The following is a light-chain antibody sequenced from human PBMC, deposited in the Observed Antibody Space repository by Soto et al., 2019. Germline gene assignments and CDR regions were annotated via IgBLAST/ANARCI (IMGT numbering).Light chain of an antibody. Sequence: QSVLTQAPSVSAAPGQNVTISCSGRRSNIGNNFVAWFQQLPGTAPKLLIYDKNKRPSGISERFSGSKSGTSATLAITGLQTGDEADYYCGTWDSGLRGWVFGGGTKLTVL. CDR1: RSNIGNNF. J-gene: IGLJ3*02. V-gene: IGLV1-51*01. CDR3: GTWDSGLRGWV. CDR2: DKN.